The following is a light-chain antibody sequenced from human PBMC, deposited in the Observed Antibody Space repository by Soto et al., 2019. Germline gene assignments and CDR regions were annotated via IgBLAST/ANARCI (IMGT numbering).Light chain of an antibody. Sequence: QSVLLQSPSVSAAPGQRVTISCSGRSSNIGNNYVSWYQQFPGTAPKLLMKDNDKRPSEIPDRFSGSKSGTSATLGITGLQTGDEAIYYCGTWDSSLSAVVFGGGTKLTVL. V-gene: IGLV1-51*01. CDR2: DND. CDR1: SSNIGNNY. J-gene: IGLJ2*01. CDR3: GTWDSSLSAVV.